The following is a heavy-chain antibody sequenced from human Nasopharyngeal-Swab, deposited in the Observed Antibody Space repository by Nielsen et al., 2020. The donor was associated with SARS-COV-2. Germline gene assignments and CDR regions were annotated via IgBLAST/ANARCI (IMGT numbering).Heavy chain of an antibody. CDR3: ARLPRNNWRLDS. V-gene: IGHV3-7*03. CDR1: GFTFGNYW. Sequence: GESMKISCAVSGFTFGNYWMSWVRQAPGKRLEWVANIKEDGSEKDYVDSVKGRFTISRDNIKNSLYLQMNSLRVEDTAVYFCARLPRNNWRLDSWGQGILVTVSS. D-gene: IGHD1-20*01. J-gene: IGHJ4*02. CDR2: IKEDGSEK.